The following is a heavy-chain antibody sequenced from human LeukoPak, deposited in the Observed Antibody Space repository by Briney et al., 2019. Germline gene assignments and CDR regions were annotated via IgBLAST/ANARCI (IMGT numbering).Heavy chain of an antibody. CDR1: GFTFSSYA. J-gene: IGHJ6*02. V-gene: IGHV3-23*01. CDR2: ISGSGGST. Sequence: GGSLRLSCAASGFTFSSYAMSWVREAPGEGLEGGSAISGSGGSTYYAYSVKCRFTISRDNSNNTLYLQMTSLRAQDTAVYYCAKDNGYYGSGSYYKSYYYGMDVWGQGTTVTVSS. CDR3: AKDNGYYGSGSYYKSYYYGMDV. D-gene: IGHD3-10*01.